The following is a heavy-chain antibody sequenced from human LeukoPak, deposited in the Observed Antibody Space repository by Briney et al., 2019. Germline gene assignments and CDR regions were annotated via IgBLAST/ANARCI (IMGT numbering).Heavy chain of an antibody. D-gene: IGHD3-3*01. CDR3: ARQMVLRFLEWLQFDY. J-gene: IGHJ4*02. V-gene: IGHV3-33*01. CDR1: GFTFSNFG. Sequence: PGGSLRLSCAASGFTFSNFGMHWVRQAPGRGLELVAITWYDGSNEYYADSVKGRFTISRDNSKNSLYLQMNSLRAEDTAVYYCARQMVLRFLEWLQFDYWGQGTLVTVSS. CDR2: TWYDGSNE.